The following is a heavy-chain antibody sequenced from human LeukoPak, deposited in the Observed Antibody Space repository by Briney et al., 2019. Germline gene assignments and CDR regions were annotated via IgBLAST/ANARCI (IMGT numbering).Heavy chain of an antibody. J-gene: IGHJ4*02. Sequence: SETLSLTCTVSGGSISSGGYYWSCIRQPPGKGLECIGYIYHSGSTYYNPSLKSRVTISVDRSKNQFSLKLSSVTAADTAVYYCARDVPDYDSIGGGYWGQGTLVTVSS. CDR3: ARDVPDYDSIGGGY. CDR2: IYHSGST. CDR1: GGSISSGGYY. D-gene: IGHD3-22*01. V-gene: IGHV4-30-2*01.